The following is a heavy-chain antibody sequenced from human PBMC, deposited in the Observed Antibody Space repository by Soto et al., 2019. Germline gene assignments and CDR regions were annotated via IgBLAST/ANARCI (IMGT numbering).Heavy chain of an antibody. D-gene: IGHD6-13*01. CDR2: INHSGST. CDR1: GGSFSGYY. CDR3: ATGYSSSGTQLSFDY. Sequence: PSETLCLTWAVYGGSFSGYYWSWIRTPPGKGLEWIGEINHSGSTNYNPSLKSRVTISVDTSKNQFSLKLSSVTAADTAVYYCATGYSSSGTQLSFDYWGHGTLVTVSS. V-gene: IGHV4-34*01. J-gene: IGHJ4*01.